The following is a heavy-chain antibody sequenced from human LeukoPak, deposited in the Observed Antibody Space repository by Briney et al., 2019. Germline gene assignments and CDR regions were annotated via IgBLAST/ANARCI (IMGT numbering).Heavy chain of an antibody. D-gene: IGHD3-9*01. Sequence: SETLSLTCTVSGGSIGTTNYYWGWLRQPPGKGLDWIGSIYYSETTYDNPSLESRVTISIETSKNQFSLKLSSVTAADTAVYYCARQRADYFYYYVDVWGKGTTVTVS. CDR3: ARQRADYFYYYVDV. CDR1: GGSIGTTNYY. CDR2: IYYSETT. J-gene: IGHJ6*03. V-gene: IGHV4-39*01.